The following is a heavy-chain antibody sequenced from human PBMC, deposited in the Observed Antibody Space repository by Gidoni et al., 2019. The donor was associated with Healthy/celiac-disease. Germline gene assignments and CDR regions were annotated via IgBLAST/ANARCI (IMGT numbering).Heavy chain of an antibody. CDR2: ISGSGGST. Sequence: EVQLLESGGGLVQPGGSLRLSCAASGFTFSSYAMSWVRQAPVKGLEWVSAISGSGGSTYYADSVKGRFTSSRDNSKNTLYLQMNSLRAEDTAVYYCAKKFYANTHFDYWGQGTLVTVSS. J-gene: IGHJ4*02. V-gene: IGHV3-23*01. CDR3: AKKFYANTHFDY. CDR1: GFTFSSYA. D-gene: IGHD3-16*01.